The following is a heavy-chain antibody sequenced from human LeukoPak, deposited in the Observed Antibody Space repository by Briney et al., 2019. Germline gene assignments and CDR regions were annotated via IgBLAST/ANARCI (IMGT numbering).Heavy chain of an antibody. J-gene: IGHJ4*02. CDR3: ATGYYYDSSGFFDY. CDR1: GGSISSYY. CDR2: IYYSGST. D-gene: IGHD3-22*01. V-gene: IGHV4-59*01. Sequence: SETLSLTCTVSGGSISSYYWSWIRQPPGKGLERIGYIYYSGSTNYNPSLKSRVTISVDTSKNQFSLKLTSVTAADTAVYYCATGYYYDSSGFFDYWGQGTLVTVSS.